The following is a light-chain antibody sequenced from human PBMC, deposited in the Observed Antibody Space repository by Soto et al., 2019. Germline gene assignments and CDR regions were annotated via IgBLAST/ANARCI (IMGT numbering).Light chain of an antibody. CDR1: QTVISSS. Sequence: DILLTQSPCTLSLSPGERSTLSCRASQTVISSSLAWYQQKPGQAPRLLIFGESTRAAGFPDRFSGSGSGKELTITIRRMEPEDFEVYSCKQYGRSHRRFGQGKKVDIK. J-gene: IGKJ1*01. CDR2: GES. CDR3: KQYGRSHRR. V-gene: IGKV3-20*01.